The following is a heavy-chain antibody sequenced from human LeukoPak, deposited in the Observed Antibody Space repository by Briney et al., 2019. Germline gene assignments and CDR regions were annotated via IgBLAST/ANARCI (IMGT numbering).Heavy chain of an antibody. CDR1: GFIFSSYG. V-gene: IGHV3-30*18. Sequence: GGSLRLSCAASGFIFSSYGMHWVRQAPGKGLEWVAVISYDGSNKYYAGSVKGRFTISRDNSKNTLYLQMNSLRAEDTAVYYCAKDGTFYDESSGYVDVWGKGATVTVSS. CDR2: ISYDGSNK. J-gene: IGHJ6*04. D-gene: IGHD3-22*01. CDR3: AKDGTFYDESSGYVDV.